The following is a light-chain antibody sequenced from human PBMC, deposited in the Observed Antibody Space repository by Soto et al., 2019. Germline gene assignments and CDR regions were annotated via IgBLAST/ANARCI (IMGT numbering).Light chain of an antibody. CDR3: QQYGRT. J-gene: IGKJ5*01. CDR1: QSISTNY. V-gene: IGKV3-20*01. Sequence: EVVLTQSAGTLSLSPGERATLSCRASQSISTNYLAWYQQKPGQAPKLLIYAASSRLTGIPDRFSGSGSGTDFTLTISRLEPEDFALYYCQQYGRTFGQGTRLEIK. CDR2: AAS.